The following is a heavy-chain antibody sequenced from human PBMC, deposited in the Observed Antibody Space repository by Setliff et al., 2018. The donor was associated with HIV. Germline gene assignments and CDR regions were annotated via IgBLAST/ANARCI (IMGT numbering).Heavy chain of an antibody. CDR1: GGSIRSGSYY. Sequence: SETLSLTCAVAGGSIRSGSYYWSWIRQHPGKGLEWIGYIYYSGSTYYDPSLKSRVTISLDTSKKQFSLKLSSVTAADTAVYYCARSVGYGSGWYNFDYWGQGTLVTVSS. J-gene: IGHJ4*02. CDR3: ARSVGYGSGWYNFDY. V-gene: IGHV4-31*11. D-gene: IGHD6-19*01. CDR2: IYYSGST.